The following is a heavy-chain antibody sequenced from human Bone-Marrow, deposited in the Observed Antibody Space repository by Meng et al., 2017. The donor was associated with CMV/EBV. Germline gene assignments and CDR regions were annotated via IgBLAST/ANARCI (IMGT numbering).Heavy chain of an antibody. J-gene: IGHJ4*02. Sequence: GGSLRLSCAASGFTFSSNYMSWVRQAPGKGLEWVSVIYSGGSTYYADSVKGRFTISRDNSKNTLYLQMNSLRAEDTAVYYCSRGPRLCIAAPLYYFDYSGQGTLVTVSS. CDR3: SRGPRLCIAAPLYYFDY. CDR2: IYSGGST. D-gene: IGHD6-6*01. CDR1: GFTFSSNY. V-gene: IGHV3-66*02.